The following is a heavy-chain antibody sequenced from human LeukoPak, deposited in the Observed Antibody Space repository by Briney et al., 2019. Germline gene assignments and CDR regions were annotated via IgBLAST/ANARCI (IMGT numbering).Heavy chain of an antibody. CDR3: ARGGGIVATTQNWFDP. CDR1: GGSISSYY. CDR2: IYYSGST. J-gene: IGHJ5*02. Sequence: SETLSLTCTVSGGSISSYYWSWIRQPAGKGLEWIGRIYYSGSTNYNPSLKSRVTISVDTSKNQFSLKLSSVTAADTAVYYCARGGGIVATTQNWFDPWGQGTLVTVSS. V-gene: IGHV4-4*07. D-gene: IGHD5-12*01.